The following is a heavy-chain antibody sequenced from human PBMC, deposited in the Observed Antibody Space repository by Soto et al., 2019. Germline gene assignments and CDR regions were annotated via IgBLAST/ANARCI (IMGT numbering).Heavy chain of an antibody. J-gene: IGHJ4*02. Sequence: GGSLRLSCAASGFTFSSYAMSWVRQAPGKGLEWVSAISSSGSSTFYADSVKGRFTISRDNAKNSLYLQMNSLRAGDTAVYYCARPRAGFDYWGQGTLVTVSS. V-gene: IGHV3-21*01. CDR1: GFTFSSYA. CDR3: ARPRAGFDY. CDR2: ISSSGSST.